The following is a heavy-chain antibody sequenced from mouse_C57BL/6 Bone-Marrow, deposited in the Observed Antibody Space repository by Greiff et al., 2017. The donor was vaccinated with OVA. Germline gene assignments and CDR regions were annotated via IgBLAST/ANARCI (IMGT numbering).Heavy chain of an antibody. CDR3: PIGPWYFDV. D-gene: IGHD2-14*01. V-gene: IGHV1-64*01. J-gene: IGHJ1*03. Sequence: QVQLKQPGAELVKPGASVKLSCKASGYTFTSYWMHWVKQRPGQGLEWIGMIHPNSGSTNYNEKFKSKATLTVDKSSSTAYMQLSSLTSEDSAVYYCPIGPWYFDVWGTGTTVTVSS. CDR2: IHPNSGST. CDR1: GYTFTSYW.